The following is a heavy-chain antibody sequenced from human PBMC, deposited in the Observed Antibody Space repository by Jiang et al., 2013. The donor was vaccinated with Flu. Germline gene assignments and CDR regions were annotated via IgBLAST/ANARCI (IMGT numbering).Heavy chain of an antibody. Sequence: SGAEVKKPGASVKVSCKASGYTFTSYAMHWVRQAPGQRLEWMGWINAGNGNTKYSQKLQGRVTITRDTSASTAYMELSSLRSEDTAVYYCARVPPPTDIVVVPAAKDYWGQGTLVTVSS. CDR1: GYTFTSYA. V-gene: IGHV1-3*01. CDR2: INAGNGNT. J-gene: IGHJ4*02. CDR3: ARVPPPTDIVVVPAAKDY. D-gene: IGHD2-2*01.